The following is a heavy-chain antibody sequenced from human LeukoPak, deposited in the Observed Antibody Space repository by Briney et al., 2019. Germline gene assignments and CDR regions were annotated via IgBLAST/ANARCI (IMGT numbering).Heavy chain of an antibody. Sequence: GESLRLSCEASGLTFCAFWMSWVRHAPGKGLEWAVNINQGGSEIYYVDYVKGRFTISSDNTNNELYLPVNRLRARDRAVYFCARPLGSRYRYTLHYGGEGTLVSVSS. J-gene: IGHJ4*02. V-gene: IGHV3-7*01. CDR1: GLTFCAFW. D-gene: IGHD3-16*02. CDR3: ARPLGSRYRYTLHY. CDR2: INQGGSEI.